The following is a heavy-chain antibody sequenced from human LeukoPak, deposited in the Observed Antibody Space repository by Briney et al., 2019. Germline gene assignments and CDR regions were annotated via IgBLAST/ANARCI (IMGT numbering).Heavy chain of an antibody. CDR1: GFAFDDFA. CDR3: SRNGLVDFDY. Sequence: GGSLRLSCTTSGFAFDDFAMSWVRQPAGKGLEWEGFIRRRAYGGAAGYAASVKGRFIISRDDSKGIAYLQMNSLKTEDTAVYYCSRNGLVDFDYWGQGSRVIVSP. CDR2: IRRRAYGGAA. J-gene: IGHJ4*02. V-gene: IGHV3-49*04.